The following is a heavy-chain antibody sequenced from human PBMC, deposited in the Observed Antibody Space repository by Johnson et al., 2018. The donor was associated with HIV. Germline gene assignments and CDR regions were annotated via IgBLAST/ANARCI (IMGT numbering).Heavy chain of an antibody. CDR3: VRDAFDYRDASGRFGGAGFDI. D-gene: IGHD3-16*01. J-gene: IGHJ3*02. Sequence: QVQLVESGGGLVKPGGSLRLSCAASGFTFSDYYMSWIRQAPGKGLEWVSYISSTKNTIYYADSVKGLFTISRDNAKNSLSLQMNSLRAEDTAVYYCVRDAFDYRDASGRFGGAGFDIWGQGTVVTVSS. CDR1: GFTFSDYY. V-gene: IGHV3-11*04. CDR2: ISSTKNTI.